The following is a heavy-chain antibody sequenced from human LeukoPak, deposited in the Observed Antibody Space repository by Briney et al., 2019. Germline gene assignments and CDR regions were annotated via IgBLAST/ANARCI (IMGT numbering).Heavy chain of an antibody. D-gene: IGHD2-2*01. J-gene: IGHJ5*02. Sequence: ASVKVSCKASVYTLTSYYIHWVRQTPGQRLEWMGAINPSGGSTTYAQKFQGRVTMTRDTSTSTVYMELSSLRSEDTAVYYCTGVVAPVACGGSWFDPWGQGTLVTVSS. CDR1: VYTLTSYY. CDR3: TGVVAPVACGGSWFDP. V-gene: IGHV1-46*01. CDR2: INPSGGST.